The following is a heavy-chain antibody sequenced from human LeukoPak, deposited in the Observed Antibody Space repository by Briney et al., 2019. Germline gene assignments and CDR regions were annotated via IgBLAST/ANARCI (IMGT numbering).Heavy chain of an antibody. Sequence: GGSLRLSCAASGFTFSYYYMSWIRQAPGKGLEGVSYISSSGSTIYHADPVKSRFPISREKDTTSMYLQMNSLRAEDTAVYYCERVFSTSGRGYAYMDVWGKGTSVIISS. CDR1: GFTFSYYY. D-gene: IGHD5-12*01. CDR3: ERVFSTSGRGYAYMDV. CDR2: ISSSGSTI. V-gene: IGHV3-11*04. J-gene: IGHJ6*03.